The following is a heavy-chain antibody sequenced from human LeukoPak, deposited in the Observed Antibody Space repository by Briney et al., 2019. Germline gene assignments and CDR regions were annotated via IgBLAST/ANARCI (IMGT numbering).Heavy chain of an antibody. CDR1: GYSFTDYY. CDR2: INPNSGGT. V-gene: IGHV1-2*02. D-gene: IGHD2-21*01. J-gene: IGHJ5*02. CDR3: ARADRLHGGPYLIGP. Sequence: ASVKVSCKTSGYSFTDYYMHWVRQAPGQRLEWMGWINPNSGGTSSAQKFQGRVTMTRDTSITTVYMEVSWLTSDDTAIYYCARADRLHGGPYLIGPWGQGTLVTVSS.